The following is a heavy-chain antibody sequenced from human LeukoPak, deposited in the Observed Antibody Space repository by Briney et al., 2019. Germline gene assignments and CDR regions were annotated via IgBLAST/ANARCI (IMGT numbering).Heavy chain of an antibody. CDR1: GFSLSTSGMR. Sequence: ESGPTLVNPTQTLTLTCTFSGFSLSTSGMRVSWIRQPPGKALEWLAPIDWDDDKFYSTSLKTRLTISKDTSINQVVLTMTNMDPVDTATYYCARIRDYYDSSGYYYQWFDPWGQGTLVTVSS. J-gene: IGHJ5*02. V-gene: IGHV2-70*04. CDR3: ARIRDYYDSSGYYYQWFDP. CDR2: IDWDDDK. D-gene: IGHD3-22*01.